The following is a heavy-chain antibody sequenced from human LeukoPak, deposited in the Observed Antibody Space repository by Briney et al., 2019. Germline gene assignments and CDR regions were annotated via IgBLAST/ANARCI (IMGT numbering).Heavy chain of an antibody. J-gene: IGHJ4*02. Sequence: GESLKISCKGSGYGFTSYWIGWVRQMPGKGLEWMGIIYPGDSDTRYSPSFQGQVTISADKSISTAYLQWSSLKASDTAMYYCARHCSSTSCYAGFDYWGQGTLVTVSS. CDR1: GYGFTSYW. V-gene: IGHV5-51*01. CDR2: IYPGDSDT. D-gene: IGHD2-2*01. CDR3: ARHCSSTSCYAGFDY.